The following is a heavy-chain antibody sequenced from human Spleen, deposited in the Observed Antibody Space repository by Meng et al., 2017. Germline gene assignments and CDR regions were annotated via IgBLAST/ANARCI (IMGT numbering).Heavy chain of an antibody. CDR1: GYNFPDYY. V-gene: IGHV1-2*06. CDR3: AREEDISEAGYLFGDY. Sequence: ASVKVSCKPSGYNFPDYYIHWVRQAPGQGLEWMGHIKPQSGDTLYAQKFQGRVSMTRDTSISTAYVELSGLTSDDTAVYYCAREEDISEAGYLFGDYWGHGTLVTVSS. D-gene: IGHD6-13*01. J-gene: IGHJ4*01. CDR2: IKPQSGDT.